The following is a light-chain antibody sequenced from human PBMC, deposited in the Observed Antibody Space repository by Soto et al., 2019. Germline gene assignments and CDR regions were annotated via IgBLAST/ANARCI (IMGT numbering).Light chain of an antibody. CDR2: AAS. CDR1: QTINTY. J-gene: IGKJ2*01. CDR3: QQGSSAPFT. V-gene: IGKV1-39*01. Sequence: DIQVTQSPSSLSASVGDRVTITCRTSQTINTYLNWYQQQPGKAPKLLIFAASTLHSGVPSRFSGSGSGTDFTLTITSLQSEDFATYYCQQGSSAPFTFGPGTQLEV.